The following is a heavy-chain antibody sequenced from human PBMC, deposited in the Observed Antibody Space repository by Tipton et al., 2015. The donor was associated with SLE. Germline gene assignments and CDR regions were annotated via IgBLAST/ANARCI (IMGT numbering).Heavy chain of an antibody. V-gene: IGHV4-4*08. CDR1: GGSISSYY. D-gene: IGHD1-26*01. Sequence: TLSLTCTVSGGSISSYYWSWIRQPPGKGLEWIGYIYTSGSTNYNPSLKSRVTISVDTSKNQFSLKLSSVTAADTAVYYCARDGMGATGDDAFDIWGQGTMVTVSS. CDR2: IYTSGST. CDR3: ARDGMGATGDDAFDI. J-gene: IGHJ3*02.